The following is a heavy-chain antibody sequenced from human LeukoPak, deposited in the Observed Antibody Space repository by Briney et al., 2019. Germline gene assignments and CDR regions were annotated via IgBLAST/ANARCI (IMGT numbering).Heavy chain of an antibody. CDR1: GYTFTSYA. V-gene: IGHV1-3*01. CDR2: INAGKGNT. J-gene: IGHJ4*02. Sequence: ASVKASCKASGYTFTSYAMHWVRQAPGQRLEWMGWINAGKGNTKYSQKFQGRVTITRDTSASTAYMELSSLRSEVTAVYYCARSSLYSSSWPVIDYWGQGTLVTVSS. CDR3: ARSSLYSSSWPVIDY. D-gene: IGHD6-13*01.